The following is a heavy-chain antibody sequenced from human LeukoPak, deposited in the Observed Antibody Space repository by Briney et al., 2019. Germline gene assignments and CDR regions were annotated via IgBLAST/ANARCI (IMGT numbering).Heavy chain of an antibody. J-gene: IGHJ4*02. CDR2: IYYSGST. CDR3: ARHRRDDSSGPTFDY. D-gene: IGHD3-22*01. Sequence: SETLSLTCTVSGDSMINNNYFWDWIRQPPGKGLEWIGYIYYSGSTNYNPSLKSRVTISVDTSKNQFSLKLSSVTAADTAVYYCARHRRDDSSGPTFDYWGQGTLVTVSS. CDR1: GDSMINNNYF. V-gene: IGHV4-61*05.